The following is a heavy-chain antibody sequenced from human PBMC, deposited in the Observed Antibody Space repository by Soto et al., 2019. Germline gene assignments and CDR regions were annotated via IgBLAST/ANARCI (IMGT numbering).Heavy chain of an antibody. J-gene: IGHJ5*02. CDR1: GGSISSYY. CDR3: ARGGPSSKLLAP. Sequence: LSLTCTVSGGSISSYYWSWIRQPPGKGLEYIGYIHDSGSTNYNPSLKSRVTISIDTSKNQFSLKLTSLTATDTAVYYCARGGPSSKLLAPWGQGTLVTVSS. CDR2: IHDSGST. V-gene: IGHV4-59*01.